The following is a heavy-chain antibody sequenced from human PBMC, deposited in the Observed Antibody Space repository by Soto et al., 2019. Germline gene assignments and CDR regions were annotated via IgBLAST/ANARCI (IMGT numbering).Heavy chain of an antibody. J-gene: IGHJ6*02. CDR1: GYTFTTYY. CDR3: ARESAGKTLYGMDV. CDR2: IDPSAGST. Sequence: QVQLVQSGPEVKEPGASVKVSCKASGYTFTTYYMHWVRQAPGQGLEWMGIIDPSAGSTTFAQRFQGRVLMTRDTSASTFYMELTSLRFEDTAVYFCARESAGKTLYGMDVWGQGTTVTVSS. D-gene: IGHD1-1*01. V-gene: IGHV1-46*01.